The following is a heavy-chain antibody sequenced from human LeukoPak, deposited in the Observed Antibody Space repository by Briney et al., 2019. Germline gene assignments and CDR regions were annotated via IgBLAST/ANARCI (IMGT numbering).Heavy chain of an antibody. D-gene: IGHD6-13*01. CDR3: ARYSSSWHYYFDY. Sequence: VGSLRLSCAASGFTFSSYDMNWVRQAPGKGLEWVSYISSSGNTIYYTDSVKGGFTISRDNAQNSLYLQMNSLRAEDTAVYYCARYSSSWHYYFDYWGQGTLVTVSS. V-gene: IGHV3-48*03. CDR1: GFTFSSYD. CDR2: ISSSGNTI. J-gene: IGHJ4*02.